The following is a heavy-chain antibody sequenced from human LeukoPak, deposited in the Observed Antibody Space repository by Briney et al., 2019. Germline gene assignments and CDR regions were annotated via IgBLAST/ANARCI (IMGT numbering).Heavy chain of an antibody. Sequence: SETLSLTCAVSGGTFSGYYWSWLRPPPGKGLEWIGEINHSGSTNYNPSLKSRVTISVDTSKNHFSLKLSSVTAADTAVYYCARGSPVRYFDWLFNWFDPWGQGTLVTVSS. J-gene: IGHJ5*02. D-gene: IGHD3-9*01. CDR3: ARGSPVRYFDWLFNWFDP. V-gene: IGHV4-34*01. CDR1: GGTFSGYY. CDR2: INHSGST.